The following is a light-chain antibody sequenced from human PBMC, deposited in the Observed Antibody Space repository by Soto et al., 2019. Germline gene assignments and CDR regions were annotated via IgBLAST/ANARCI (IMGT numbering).Light chain of an antibody. CDR2: LGS. Sequence: DIVMTQSPLSLPVTPGEPASISCRSSQSLLHSNGYNYLDWYLQKPGQSLQLLIYLGSNRASGVPDRFSGSGSGTDFTLKISRVEAKDVGVYYCMQALQTPRTFRQGTKLEIK. V-gene: IGKV2-28*01. CDR3: MQALQTPRT. CDR1: QSLLHSNGYNY. J-gene: IGKJ2*01.